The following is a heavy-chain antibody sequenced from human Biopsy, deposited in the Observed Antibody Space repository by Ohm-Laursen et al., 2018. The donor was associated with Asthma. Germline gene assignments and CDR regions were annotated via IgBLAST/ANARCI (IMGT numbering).Heavy chain of an antibody. Sequence: ASVKVSCKASGYTFINYAIHWVRQAPGQRLEWMGWINAGNGNTKYSQKFQGRVSITRDTSASTAYMDLSSLRSEDTAVYYCARTYFDFLTGQVHDAFAMWGQGTMVTVSS. D-gene: IGHD3-9*01. CDR2: INAGNGNT. CDR3: ARTYFDFLTGQVHDAFAM. CDR1: GYTFINYA. J-gene: IGHJ3*02. V-gene: IGHV1-3*01.